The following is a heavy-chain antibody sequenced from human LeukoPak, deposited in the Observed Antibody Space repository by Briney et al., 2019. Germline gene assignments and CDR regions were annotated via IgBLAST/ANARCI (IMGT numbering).Heavy chain of an antibody. V-gene: IGHV3-33*08. CDR3: TRGSYGDYEY. J-gene: IGHJ4*02. D-gene: IGHD4-17*01. Sequence: PGRSLRLSCAASGFTFSSYGMHWVRQAPGKGLEWVAVIWYDGSNKYYADSVKGRFTISRDNTQNSLYLQMNSLRAEDTAVYYCTRGSYGDYEYWGQGTLVTVSS. CDR2: IWYDGSNK. CDR1: GFTFSSYG.